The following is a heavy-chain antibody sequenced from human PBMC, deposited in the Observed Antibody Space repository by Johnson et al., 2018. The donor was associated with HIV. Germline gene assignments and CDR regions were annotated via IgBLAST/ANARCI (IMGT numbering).Heavy chain of an antibody. D-gene: IGHD3-3*01. CDR2: ISYDGSNK. CDR3: TTSVLQFLEWSQEAFDI. CDR1: RFTFSTYA. Sequence: VRLVESGGGLVQPGGSLRLSCAASRFTFSTYAMHWVRQAPGKGLEWVEVISYDGSNKYYADSVKGRFTISRDNSKNTLYLQMNSLKTEDTAVFYCTTSVLQFLEWSQEAFDIWGQGTEVTVSS. V-gene: IGHV3-30-3*01. J-gene: IGHJ3*02.